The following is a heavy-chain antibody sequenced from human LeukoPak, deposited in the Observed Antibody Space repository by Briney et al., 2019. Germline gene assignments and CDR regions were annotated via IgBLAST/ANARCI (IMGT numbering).Heavy chain of an antibody. Sequence: SETLSLTCAVYGGSFGGYYWSWIRQPPGKGLEWIGEINHSGSTNYNPSLKSRVTISVDTSKNQFSLKLSSVTAADTAVYYCARRGYGDYVSPFDYWGQGTLVTVSS. CDR1: GGSFGGYY. V-gene: IGHV4-34*01. J-gene: IGHJ4*02. CDR2: INHSGST. CDR3: ARRGYGDYVSPFDY. D-gene: IGHD4-17*01.